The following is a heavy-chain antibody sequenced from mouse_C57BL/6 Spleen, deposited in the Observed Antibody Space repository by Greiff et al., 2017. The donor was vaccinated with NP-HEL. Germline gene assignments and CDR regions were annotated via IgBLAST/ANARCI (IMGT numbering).Heavy chain of an antibody. J-gene: IGHJ4*01. Sequence: VQVVESGAELVRPGASVTLSCKASGYTFTDYEMHWVKQTPVHGLEWIGAIDPETGGTAYNQKFKGKAILTADKSSSTAYMELRSLTSEDSAVYDCTRVTTVVAGDYYAMDYWGQGTSVTVSS. D-gene: IGHD1-1*01. CDR3: TRVTTVVAGDYYAMDY. CDR1: GYTFTDYE. V-gene: IGHV1-15*01. CDR2: IDPETGGT.